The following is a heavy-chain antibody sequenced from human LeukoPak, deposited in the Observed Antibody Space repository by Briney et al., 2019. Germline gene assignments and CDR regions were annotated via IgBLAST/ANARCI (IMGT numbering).Heavy chain of an antibody. D-gene: IGHD4/OR15-4a*01. Sequence: GGSLRLSCAVSGFPFCDYYFSGVRQAPGQGLEWLSFISASGNIIHYEDSVKGRFTISRDDAKNSVFLQMDRLRTDDTALYYCARHMVITPFDSWGQGTLVIVSS. CDR3: ARHMVITPFDS. CDR1: GFPFCDYY. CDR2: ISASGNII. J-gene: IGHJ4*02. V-gene: IGHV3-11*01.